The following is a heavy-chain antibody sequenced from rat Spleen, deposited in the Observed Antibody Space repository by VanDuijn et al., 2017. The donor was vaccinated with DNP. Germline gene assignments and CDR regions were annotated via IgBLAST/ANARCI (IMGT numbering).Heavy chain of an antibody. CDR3: TTDSGSFDY. Sequence: EVQLVESGGGLVQPGRSLKLSCAASGFTFSDYYMAWVRQAPTKGLEWVAYIAYDGGITYYGDSVKGRFTISRDNAKNTLYLQMNSLRSEDMATYYCTTDSGSFDYWGQGVMVTVSS. V-gene: IGHV5-20*01. D-gene: IGHD4-3*01. CDR2: IAYDGGIT. J-gene: IGHJ2*01. CDR1: GFTFSDYY.